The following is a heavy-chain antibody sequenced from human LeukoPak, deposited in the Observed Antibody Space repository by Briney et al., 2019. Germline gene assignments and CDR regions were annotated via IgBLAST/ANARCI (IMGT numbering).Heavy chain of an antibody. CDR1: GGTFSSYA. V-gene: IGHV1-69*13. CDR2: IIPIFGPA. Sequence: SVKVSCKASGGTFSSYAISWVRQAPGQGLEWMGGIIPIFGPADYAQKFQGRVTITADESTSTAYLELSSLRSEDTAVYYCATSLPYGYYDSGGSNWFDPWGQGTLVTVSS. D-gene: IGHD3-22*01. CDR3: ATSLPYGYYDSGGSNWFDP. J-gene: IGHJ5*02.